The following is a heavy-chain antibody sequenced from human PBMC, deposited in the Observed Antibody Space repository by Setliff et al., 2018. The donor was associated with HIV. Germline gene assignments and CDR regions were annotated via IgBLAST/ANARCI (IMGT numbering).Heavy chain of an antibody. D-gene: IGHD2-2*02. V-gene: IGHV1-18*01. CDR1: GYTFSNYG. J-gene: IGHJ6*03. CDR3: ARSEGRYCSRTSCNSLNFGYYYMDV. Sequence: ASVKVSCKASGYTFSNYGITWVRQAPGQGLEWMGWINTNSGTTHFAQSFQGRITMTSDTPTSTASMELRSLTSDDTAVYFCARSEGRYCSRTSCNSLNFGYYYMDVWGRGTTVTVSS. CDR2: INTNSGTT.